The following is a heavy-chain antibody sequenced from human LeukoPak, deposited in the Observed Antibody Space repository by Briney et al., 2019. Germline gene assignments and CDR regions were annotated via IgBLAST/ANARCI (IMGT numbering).Heavy chain of an antibody. CDR3: ARSTLRHYYDSSGYYYGY. CDR2: MNPNSGNT. V-gene: IGHV1-8*01. Sequence: ASVKVSCKASGYTFTSYDINWVRQATGQGLEWMGWMNPNSGNTGYAQKFQGRVTMTRNTSISTAYMELRSLRSDDTAVYYCARSTLRHYYDSSGYYYGYWGQGTLVTVSS. J-gene: IGHJ4*02. CDR1: GYTFTSYD. D-gene: IGHD3-22*01.